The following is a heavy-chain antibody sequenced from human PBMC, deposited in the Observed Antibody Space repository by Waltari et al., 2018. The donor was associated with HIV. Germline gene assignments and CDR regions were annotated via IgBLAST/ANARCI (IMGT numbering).Heavy chain of an antibody. V-gene: IGHV3-23*01. J-gene: IGHJ6*02. CDR1: GFDFSSFA. CDR3: AKDSVSGTTGPYYGMDV. Sequence: VQLLESGGGVVQPGGSLRLYCAASGFDFSSFAIILVLQASWTGLEWVSAISGSGGGTYYADSVKGRFTISRDNSKNTLYLQMNSLRADDTAVYYCAKDSVSGTTGPYYGMDVWGQGTTVTVSS. D-gene: IGHD1-7*01. CDR2: ISGSGGGT.